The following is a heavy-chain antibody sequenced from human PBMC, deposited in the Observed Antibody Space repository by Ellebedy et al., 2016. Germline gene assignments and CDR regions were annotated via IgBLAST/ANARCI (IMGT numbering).Heavy chain of an antibody. CDR2: ISYDGGNK. Sequence: GGSLRLXXAASGFTFSGYGMHWVRQAPGKGLEWVAAISYDGGNKFYADSVKGRFTISRDNSRNTLFLQMNSLRPEDTAVYYCAKGDSVGQYHYFAYWGQGALVTVSS. D-gene: IGHD2-21*01. CDR1: GFTFSGYG. CDR3: AKGDSVGQYHYFAY. V-gene: IGHV3-30*18. J-gene: IGHJ4*02.